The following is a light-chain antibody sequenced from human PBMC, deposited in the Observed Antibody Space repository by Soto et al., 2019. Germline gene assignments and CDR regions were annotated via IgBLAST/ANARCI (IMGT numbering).Light chain of an antibody. CDR1: NIGSKS. J-gene: IGLJ1*01. CDR3: QVWDSNSDNYV. Sequence: SYELTQPPSVSVAPGQTAKITCGENNIGSKSVHWYQQKPGQAPVLVVYDDRDRPSGIPERFSGSNSGNTATLTISRVEAGDEADYYCQVWDSNSDNYVFGNGTKLTV. V-gene: IGLV3-21*02. CDR2: DDR.